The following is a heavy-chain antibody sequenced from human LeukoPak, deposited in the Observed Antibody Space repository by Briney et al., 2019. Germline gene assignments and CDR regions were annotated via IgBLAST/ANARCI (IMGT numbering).Heavy chain of an antibody. V-gene: IGHV3-53*01. Sequence: GGSLRLSCAASGFTVSSNYMSWVRQAPGKGLEWVSVIYSGGSTYYADSVKGRFTISRDNSKNTLYLQMNSLRAEDTAVYYCAKDNYYDPFGIDIWGQGTMVTVSS. CDR3: AKDNYYDPFGIDI. D-gene: IGHD3-22*01. CDR2: IYSGGST. J-gene: IGHJ3*02. CDR1: GFTVSSNY.